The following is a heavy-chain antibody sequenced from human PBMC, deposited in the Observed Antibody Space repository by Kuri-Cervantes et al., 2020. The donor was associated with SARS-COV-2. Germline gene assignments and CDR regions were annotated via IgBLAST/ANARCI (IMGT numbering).Heavy chain of an antibody. CDR2: IYSGGST. V-gene: IGHV3-53*01. CDR3: ARGHDRRVYFSTPAPYYFDF. CDR1: GFTVSSNY. D-gene: IGHD3-22*01. Sequence: GGSLRLSCAASGFTVSSNYTSWVRQAPGKGLEWVSVIYSGGSTSYADSVKGRFTISRDNSRNTLYLQMNSLRAEDTAVYYCARGHDRRVYFSTPAPYYFDFWGQGILVTVSS. J-gene: IGHJ4*02.